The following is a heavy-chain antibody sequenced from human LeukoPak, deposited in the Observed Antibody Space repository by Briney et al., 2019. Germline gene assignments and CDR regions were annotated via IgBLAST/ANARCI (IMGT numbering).Heavy chain of an antibody. V-gene: IGHV4-61*01. CDR2: IYYSGST. CDR1: GGAVSSGCYY. J-gene: IGHJ4*02. CDR3: ARVVDQWELLP. D-gene: IGHD1-26*01. Sequence: SETLSLTCTVSGGAVSSGCYYWSWIRQPPGKGLEWIGYIYYSGSTNYNPSLKSRVTISVDTSKNQFSLKLSSVTAADTAVYYCARVVDQWELLPWGQGTLVTVSS.